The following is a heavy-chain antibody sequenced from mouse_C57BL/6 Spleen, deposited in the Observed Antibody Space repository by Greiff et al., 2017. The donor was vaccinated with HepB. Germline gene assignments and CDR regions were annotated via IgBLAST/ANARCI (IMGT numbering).Heavy chain of an antibody. V-gene: IGHV5-16*01. CDR1: GFTFSDYY. J-gene: IGHJ2*01. CDR3: ARLPTLQDYFDY. CDR2: INYDGSST. Sequence: EVKLMESEGGLVQPGSSMKLSCTASGFTFSDYYMAWVRQVPEKGLEWVANINYDGSSTYYMDSLKSRFIISRDNAKNILYLQMSSLKSEDTATYYCARLPTLQDYFDYWGQGTTLTVSS. D-gene: IGHD2-10*01.